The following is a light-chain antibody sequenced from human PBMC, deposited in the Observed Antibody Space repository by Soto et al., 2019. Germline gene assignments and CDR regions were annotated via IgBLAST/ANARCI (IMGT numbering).Light chain of an antibody. Sequence: DIRMTQSPSSLSASVGDTVTITCRASQSISSHLNWYQQKPGKDPKLLIYKASSLESGVPSRFSGSGSGTEFNLTISRLQPDDFATYYCQQYNSYSWTFGQGTKVDIK. J-gene: IGKJ1*01. CDR1: QSISSH. CDR3: QQYNSYSWT. V-gene: IGKV1-5*03. CDR2: KAS.